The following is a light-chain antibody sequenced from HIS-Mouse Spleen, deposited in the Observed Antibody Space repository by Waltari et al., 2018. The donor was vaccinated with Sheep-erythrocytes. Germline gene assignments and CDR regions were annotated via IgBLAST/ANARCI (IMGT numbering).Light chain of an antibody. CDR3: CSYAGSYNHV. V-gene: IGLV2-11*01. CDR1: SSDVGGYNY. Sequence: QSALTQPRSVSGSPGQSVTIPCTGTSSDVGGYNYVSWDQQHPGKAPKLMIYDVSKRPSGVPDRFSGYKSGNTASLTISGLQAEDEADYYCCSYAGSYNHVFATGTKVTVL. J-gene: IGLJ1*01. CDR2: DVS.